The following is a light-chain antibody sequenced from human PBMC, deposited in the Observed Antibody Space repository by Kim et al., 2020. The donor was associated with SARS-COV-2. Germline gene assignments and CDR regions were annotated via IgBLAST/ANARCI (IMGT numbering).Light chain of an antibody. CDR3: QQRGTWPPAVT. J-gene: IGKJ4*01. CDR2: DAS. CDR1: HSVGIS. V-gene: IGKV3-11*01. Sequence: PGEGATLSCRASHSVGISLAWYQHTPGQAPRLLIYDASIRATGIPDRFSCSGSGTDFTLTIGSLEPRDSAIYYCQQRGTWPPAVTFGGGTKVDIK.